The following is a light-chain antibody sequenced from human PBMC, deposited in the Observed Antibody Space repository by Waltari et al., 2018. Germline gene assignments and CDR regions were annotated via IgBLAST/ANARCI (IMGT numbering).Light chain of an antibody. Sequence: QSVLTQPPSASGTPGQRVTISCSGSNSNIGSNTVNWHQQLPGTAPKLLIHSNNQRPSGVPDRVSGSKSGTSASLAISGLQSEDEADYYCAAWDDSLNAVVIGGGTKLTVL. V-gene: IGLV1-44*01. CDR3: AAWDDSLNAVV. CDR1: NSNIGSNT. CDR2: SNN. J-gene: IGLJ2*01.